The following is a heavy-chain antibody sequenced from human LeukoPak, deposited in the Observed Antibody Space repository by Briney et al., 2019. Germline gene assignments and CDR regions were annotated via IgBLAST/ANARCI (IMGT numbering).Heavy chain of an antibody. CDR1: GGSISSSNW. CDR2: IYHSGST. J-gene: IGHJ4*02. Sequence: SGTLSLTCAVSGGSISSSNWWSWVRQPPGKGLEWIGEIYHSGSTNYNPSLKSRVTISVDKSKNQFSLKLSSVTAADTAVYYCARDAVSWVLSYFDYRGQGTLVTVSS. V-gene: IGHV4-4*02. D-gene: IGHD1-26*01. CDR3: ARDAVSWVLSYFDY.